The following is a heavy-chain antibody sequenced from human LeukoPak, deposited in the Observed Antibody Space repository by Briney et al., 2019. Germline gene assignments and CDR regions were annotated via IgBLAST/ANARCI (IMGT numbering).Heavy chain of an antibody. Sequence: ASVKVSCKASGYTFTSYDINWVRQATGQGLEWMGWINPNSGGTNYAQKFQGRVTMTRDTSISTAYMELSRLRSDDTAVYYCAREGEAAAGTLAIQLYWGQGTLVTVSS. CDR3: AREGEAAAGTLAIQLY. J-gene: IGHJ4*02. D-gene: IGHD6-13*01. V-gene: IGHV1-2*02. CDR2: INPNSGGT. CDR1: GYTFTSYD.